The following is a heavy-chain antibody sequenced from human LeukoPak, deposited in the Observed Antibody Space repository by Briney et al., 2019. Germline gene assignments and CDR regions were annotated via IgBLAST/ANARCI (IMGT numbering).Heavy chain of an antibody. J-gene: IGHJ4*02. CDR1: GGSISSGSYY. CDR2: IYTSGST. CDR3: ARAEWRYCSSTSCYIFDY. V-gene: IGHV4-61*02. Sequence: SQTLSLTCTVSGGSISSGSYYWSWIRQPAGKGLEWIGRIYTSGSTNYNPSLKSRVTISVDTSKNQFSLKLSSVTAANTAVYYCARAEWRYCSSTSCYIFDYWGQGTLVTVSS. D-gene: IGHD2-2*02.